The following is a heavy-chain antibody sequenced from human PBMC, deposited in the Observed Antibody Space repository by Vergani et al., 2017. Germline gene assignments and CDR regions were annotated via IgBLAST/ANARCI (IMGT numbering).Heavy chain of an antibody. CDR3: ARSRPDGPDY. D-gene: IGHD5-24*01. CDR1: GFTFSSFS. J-gene: IGHJ4*02. Sequence: EVQRVGSGGGLVKPGGPLRLSCAALGFTFSSFSMNGGGKAPGKGLEWVSSISSSSSYIYYADSVKGRFTISSDNAKNSLYLKMNSLSAEETAVYYCARSRPDGPDYWGQGTLVTVSS. CDR2: ISSSSSYI. V-gene: IGHV3-21*01.